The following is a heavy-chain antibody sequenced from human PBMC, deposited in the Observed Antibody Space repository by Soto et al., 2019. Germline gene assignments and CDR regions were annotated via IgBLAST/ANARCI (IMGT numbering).Heavy chain of an antibody. CDR3: ARERWAFGVVINYYYGMDV. CDR2: INHSGST. V-gene: IGHV4-34*01. Sequence: SETLSLTCAVYGGSFSGYYWSWIRQPPGKGLEWIGEINHSGSTNYNPSLKSRVTISVDTSKNQFSLKLSSVTAADTAVYYCARERWAFGVVINYYYGMDVWGQGTTVTVSS. CDR1: GGSFSGYY. D-gene: IGHD3-3*01. J-gene: IGHJ6*02.